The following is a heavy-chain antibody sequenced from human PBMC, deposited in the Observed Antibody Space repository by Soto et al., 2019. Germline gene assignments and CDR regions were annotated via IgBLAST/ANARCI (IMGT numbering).Heavy chain of an antibody. J-gene: IGHJ3*02. V-gene: IGHV3-33*01. CDR3: ARDYTRIAFDI. Sequence: GGSLRLSCAASGFTFSSYGMHWVRQAPGKGLEWVAVIWYDGSNKYYADSVKGRFTISRDNSKNTLYLQMNSLRAEDTAVYYCARDYTRIAFDIWGQGTMVTVSS. CDR2: IWYDGSNK. D-gene: IGHD3-16*01. CDR1: GFTFSSYG.